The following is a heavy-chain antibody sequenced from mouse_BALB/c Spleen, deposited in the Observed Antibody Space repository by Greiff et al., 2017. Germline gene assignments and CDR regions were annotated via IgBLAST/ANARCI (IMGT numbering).Heavy chain of an antibody. V-gene: IGHV1S135*01. CDR1: GYAFTSYN. D-gene: IGHD2-14*01. J-gene: IGHJ4*01. CDR3: AYYRYDGNAMDY. CDR2: IDPYNGGT. Sequence: VQLKQSGPELVKPGASVKVSCKASGYAFTSYNMYWVKQSHGKSLEWIGYIDPYNGGTSYNQKFKGKATLTVDKSSSTAYMHLNSLTSEDSAVYYCAYYRYDGNAMDYWGQGTSVTVSS.